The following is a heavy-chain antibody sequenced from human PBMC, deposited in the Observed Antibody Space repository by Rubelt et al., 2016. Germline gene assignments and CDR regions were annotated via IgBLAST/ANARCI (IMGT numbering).Heavy chain of an antibody. D-gene: IGHD1-26*01. J-gene: IGHJ4*02. Sequence: EVQLVESGGGLLQPGGSLRLSCAASGFTFSSYGMSWVRQAPGKGLEWVSAISGSGGSAYYADSVKGRFTISRDTSKNTLYMQMNSLRAEDTAVYYCAKDHDSGSYYKSFDYWGQGTLVTVSS. CDR1: GFTFSSYG. CDR2: ISGSGGSA. V-gene: IGHV3-23*04. CDR3: AKDHDSGSYYKSFDY.